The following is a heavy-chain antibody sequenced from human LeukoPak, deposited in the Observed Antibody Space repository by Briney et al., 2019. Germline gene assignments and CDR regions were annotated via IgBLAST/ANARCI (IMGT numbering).Heavy chain of an antibody. J-gene: IGHJ4*02. D-gene: IGHD6-19*01. CDR1: GDSVASNNGA. V-gene: IGHV6-1*01. Sequence: SQTLSLTCAISGDSVASNNGAWNWIRQSPSRGLEWLGRTYYRSKWYNDYAMPMKGRISINPDTSKNQFSLQVNSVTPEDTAIYYCARDLGTSGWYTFDYRGQGTLVTVSS. CDR3: ARDLGTSGWYTFDY. CDR2: TYYRSKWYN.